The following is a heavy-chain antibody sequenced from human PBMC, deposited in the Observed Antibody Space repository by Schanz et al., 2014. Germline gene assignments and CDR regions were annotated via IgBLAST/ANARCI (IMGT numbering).Heavy chain of an antibody. V-gene: IGHV3-23*01. CDR2: IRGSGGST. J-gene: IGHJ6*02. D-gene: IGHD6-6*01. Sequence: DVQLLESGGGLVQPGGSLRLSCAASAFALNNYDMTWVRQAPGKGLEWVSCIRGSGGSTLYADSVQGRFTISRDDSKNMLYLQMNSLRAEDTAVYYCAKVWKDHRIAGRPCWSDGMDVWGQGTTVTVSS. CDR1: AFALNNYD. CDR3: AKVWKDHRIAGRPCWSDGMDV.